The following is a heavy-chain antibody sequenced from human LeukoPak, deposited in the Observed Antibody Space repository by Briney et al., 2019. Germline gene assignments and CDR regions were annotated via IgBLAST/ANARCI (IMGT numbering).Heavy chain of an antibody. CDR1: GDSVSSNNAA. CDR2: TYYRSKWYN. V-gene: IGHV6-1*01. J-gene: IGHJ5*02. D-gene: IGHD6-13*01. CDR3: ARDRRAPYSSSWLGFDP. Sequence: SQTLSLTCAISGDSVSSNNAAWNWIRQSPSRGLEWLGRTYYRSKWYNDYAVSVKSRITINPDTSKNQFSLQLNSVTPEDTAVYYCARDRRAPYSSSWLGFDPWGQGTLVTVSS.